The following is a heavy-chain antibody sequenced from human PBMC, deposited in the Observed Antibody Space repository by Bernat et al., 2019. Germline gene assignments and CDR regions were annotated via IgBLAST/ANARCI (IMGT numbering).Heavy chain of an antibody. Sequence: QVQLQESGPGLVKPSGTLSLTCAVSGGSISSGYYWGWIRQPPGKGLEWIGSIYHSGSTYYNPSLKSRVTISVDTSKNQFSLKLSSVTAADTAVYYCARHWSGWYVSHYYYGMDVWGQGTTVTVSS. CDR3: ARHWSGWYVSHYYYGMDV. D-gene: IGHD6-19*01. J-gene: IGHJ6*02. CDR1: GGSISSGYY. CDR2: IYHSGST. V-gene: IGHV4-38-2*01.